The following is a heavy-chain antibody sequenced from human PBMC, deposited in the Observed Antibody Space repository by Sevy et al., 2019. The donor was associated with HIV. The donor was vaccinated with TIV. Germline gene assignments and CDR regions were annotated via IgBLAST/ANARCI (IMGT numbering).Heavy chain of an antibody. CDR3: ARALESGPSRCTGGVCYRVTYYYYGMDV. J-gene: IGHJ6*02. CDR2: IYHSGST. CDR1: GGSISSSNW. Sequence: SETLSLTCAVSGGSISSSNWWSWVHQPPGKGLEWIGEIYHSGSTNYNPSLKSRVTISVDKSKNQFSLKLSSVTAADTAVYYCARALESGPSRCTGGVCYRVTYYYYGMDVWGQGTTVTVSS. D-gene: IGHD2-8*02. V-gene: IGHV4-4*02.